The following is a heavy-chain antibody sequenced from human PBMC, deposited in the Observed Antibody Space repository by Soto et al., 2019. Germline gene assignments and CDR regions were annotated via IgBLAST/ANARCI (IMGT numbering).Heavy chain of an antibody. Sequence: GVSLRLSCVASGFTFENYSISWVRQAPGKGLEWVSAISGSGGTTYYSDSVKGRFTISRDNSKNTVYLQMNDLRVEDAAEYFCAKDSWAIFGVPAGEYYAMDVWGQGTTVTAP. D-gene: IGHD3-3*01. V-gene: IGHV3-23*01. J-gene: IGHJ6*02. CDR1: GFTFENYS. CDR3: AKDSWAIFGVPAGEYYAMDV. CDR2: ISGSGGTT.